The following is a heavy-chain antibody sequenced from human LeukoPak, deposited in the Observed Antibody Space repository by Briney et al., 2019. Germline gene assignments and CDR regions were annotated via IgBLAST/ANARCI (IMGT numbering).Heavy chain of an antibody. J-gene: IGHJ4*02. CDR2: IGVGGRPT. CDR3: AKDSYYDSSGSPDY. V-gene: IGHV3-48*01. D-gene: IGHD3-22*01. CDR1: GFIFSHYS. Sequence: GGSLRLSCAASGFIFSHYSMTWARQASGKGLEWISYIGVGGRPTNYADSVKARFTISRDDAQNSLYLQMNSLRAEDTAVYYSAKDSYYDSSGSPDYWGQGTLVTVSS.